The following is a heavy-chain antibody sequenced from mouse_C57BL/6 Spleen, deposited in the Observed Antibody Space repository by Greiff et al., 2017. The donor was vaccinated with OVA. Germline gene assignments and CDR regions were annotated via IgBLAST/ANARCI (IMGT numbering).Heavy chain of an antibody. J-gene: IGHJ4*01. Sequence: EVQLVESGGGLVQPGGSLKLSCAASGFTFSDYGMAWVRQAPRKGPEWVAFISNLAYSIYYADTVTGRFTISRENAKNTLYLEMSSLRSEDTAMYYCARHPPNAMDYWGQGTSVTVSS. V-gene: IGHV5-15*01. CDR1: GFTFSDYG. CDR3: ARHPPNAMDY. CDR2: ISNLAYSI.